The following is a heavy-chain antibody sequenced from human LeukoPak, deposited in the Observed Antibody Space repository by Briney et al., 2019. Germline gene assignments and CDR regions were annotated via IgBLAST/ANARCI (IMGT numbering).Heavy chain of an antibody. CDR1: GFSLSTYE. Sequence: GGSLRLSCAASGFSLSTYELNWVRQAPGKGLEWVSKISSSGTSTHYAESVKGRFAISRDNAKNSLYLQMNSLRAEDTAVYYCARGSGIGYFDPWGQGTLVTVSA. D-gene: IGHD5-18*01. V-gene: IGHV3-48*03. CDR2: ISSSGTST. J-gene: IGHJ5*02. CDR3: ARGSGIGYFDP.